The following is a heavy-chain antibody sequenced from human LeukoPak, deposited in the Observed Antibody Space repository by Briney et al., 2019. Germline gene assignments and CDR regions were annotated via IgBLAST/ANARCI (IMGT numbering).Heavy chain of an antibody. CDR2: ISSSSSYI. D-gene: IGHD2/OR15-2a*01. J-gene: IGHJ4*02. CDR1: GFTFSSYS. CDR3: ASSEANRNPGSFCFDY. Sequence: PGGSLRLSCAASGFTFSSYSMNWVRQAPGKGLEWVSSISSSSSYIYYADSVKGRFTISRDNAKNSLYLQMNSLRAEDTAVYYCASSEANRNPGSFCFDYWGQGTLVTVSS. V-gene: IGHV3-21*01.